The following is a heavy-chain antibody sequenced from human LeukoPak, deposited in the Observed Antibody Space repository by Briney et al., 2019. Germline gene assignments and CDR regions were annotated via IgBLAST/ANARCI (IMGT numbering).Heavy chain of an antibody. CDR1: GFTFSSYG. CDR2: IWYDGSNK. D-gene: IGHD1-14*01. V-gene: IGHV3-33*06. Sequence: GGSLRLSCAASGFTFSSYGMHWVRQAPGKGLEWVAVIWYDGSNKCYADSVKGRFTISRDNSKNTLYLQMNSLRAGDTAVYYCAKNPDGYYYYYMDVWGKGTTVTVSS. J-gene: IGHJ6*03. CDR3: AKNPDGYYYYYMDV.